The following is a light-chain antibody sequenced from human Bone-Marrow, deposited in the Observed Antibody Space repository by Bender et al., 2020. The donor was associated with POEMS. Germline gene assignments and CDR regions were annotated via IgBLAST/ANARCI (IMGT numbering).Light chain of an antibody. CDR1: SSDVGGYNY. V-gene: IGLV2-14*01. Sequence: QSALTQPRSVSGSPGLSVTISCTGTSSDVGGYNYVSWYQQHPGRAPKLIIYEDNRRPSGVSSRFSGSKSGSTASLTISGLQAEDEGDYYCNAYTRSSTLVFGGGTKLTV. CDR2: EDN. CDR3: NAYTRSSTLV. J-gene: IGLJ3*02.